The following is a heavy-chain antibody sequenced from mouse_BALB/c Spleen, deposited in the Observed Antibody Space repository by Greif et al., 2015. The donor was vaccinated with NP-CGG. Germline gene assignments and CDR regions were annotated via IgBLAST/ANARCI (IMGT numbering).Heavy chain of an antibody. CDR1: GYTFTSYY. D-gene: IGHD2-1*01. V-gene: IGHV1S81*02. CDR3: TRSDYYAWFAY. J-gene: IGHJ3*01. Sequence: QVQLQQSGAELVKPGASVKLSCKASGYTFTSYYMYWVKQRPGQGLEWIGEINPSNGGTNFNEKFKSKATLTVDKSSSTAYMQLSSLTSEDSAVYYCTRSDYYAWFAYWGQGTLVTVS. CDR2: INPSNGGT.